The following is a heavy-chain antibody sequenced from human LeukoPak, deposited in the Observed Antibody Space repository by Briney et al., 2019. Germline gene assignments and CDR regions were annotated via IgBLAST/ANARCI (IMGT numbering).Heavy chain of an antibody. D-gene: IGHD2-15*01. CDR2: ISAYNGNT. V-gene: IGHV1-18*01. J-gene: IGHJ4*02. CDR3: ARDPPWDRVVVAAIQEAEDY. Sequence: GASVKVSCKASGYTFTSYGISWVRQAPGQGLEWMGWISAYNGNTNYAQKLQGRVTMTRDTSISTAYMELSRLRSDDTAVYYCARDPPWDRVVVAAIQEAEDYWGQGTLVTVSS. CDR1: GYTFTSYG.